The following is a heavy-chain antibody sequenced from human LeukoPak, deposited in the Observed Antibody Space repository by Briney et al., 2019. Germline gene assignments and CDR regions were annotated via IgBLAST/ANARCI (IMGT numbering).Heavy chain of an antibody. Sequence: SETLSHTCAVYGESFSGYYWSWIRQPPGKGLTWIGEINHSGIINYNPSLKSRVTISLDTSKSQFSLKLSSVTAADTAVYYCARGKYDSGGYYLDYWGQGTLVTVSS. D-gene: IGHD3-22*01. V-gene: IGHV4-34*01. J-gene: IGHJ4*02. CDR2: INHSGII. CDR3: ARGKYDSGGYYLDY. CDR1: GESFSGYY.